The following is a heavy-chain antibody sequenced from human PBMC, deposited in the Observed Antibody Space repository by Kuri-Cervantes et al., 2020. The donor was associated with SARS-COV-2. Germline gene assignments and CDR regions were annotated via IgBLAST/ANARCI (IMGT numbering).Heavy chain of an antibody. CDR2: IYSGGST. CDR1: GFTVSSNY. CDR3: ARGYSSSWLYGMDV. V-gene: IGHV3-53*01. Sequence: ETLSLTCAASGFTVSSNYMSWVRQAPGKGLEWVSVIYSGGSTYYADSVKGRFTISRDNSKNTLYLQMNSLRAEDTAVYYCARGYSSSWLYGMDVWGQGTTVTVSS. J-gene: IGHJ6*02. D-gene: IGHD6-13*01.